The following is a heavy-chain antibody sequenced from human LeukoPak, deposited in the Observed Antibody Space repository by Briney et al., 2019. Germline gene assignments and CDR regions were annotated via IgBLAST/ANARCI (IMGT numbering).Heavy chain of an antibody. V-gene: IGHV3-15*01. CDR1: GFTFSNAW. Sequence: KPGGSLRLSCAASGFTFSNAWMSWVRQAPGKGLEWVGRIKSKTDGGTTDYAAPVKGRFTISRDDSKNTLYLQMDSLKTEDRAVYYCAARYNWNDLAYWGQGTLVTVSS. CDR3: AARYNWNDLAY. J-gene: IGHJ4*02. D-gene: IGHD1-1*01. CDR2: IKSKTDGGTT.